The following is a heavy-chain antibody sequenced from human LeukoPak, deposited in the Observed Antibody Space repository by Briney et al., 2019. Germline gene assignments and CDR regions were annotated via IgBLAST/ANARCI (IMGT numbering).Heavy chain of an antibody. Sequence: QPGGSLRLSCAASGFTFSSYWMHWVRQAPGKGLVWVSRINSDGSSTSYADSVKGRFTISRDNAKNTLYLQMNSLRAEDTAVYYCARGGRWIQLWEPVDVWGKGTTVTVSS. CDR2: INSDGSST. CDR3: ARGGRWIQLWEPVDV. D-gene: IGHD5-18*01. V-gene: IGHV3-74*01. J-gene: IGHJ6*04. CDR1: GFTFSSYW.